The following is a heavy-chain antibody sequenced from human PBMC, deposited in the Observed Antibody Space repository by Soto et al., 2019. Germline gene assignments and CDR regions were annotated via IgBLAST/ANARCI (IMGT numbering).Heavy chain of an antibody. CDR2: ISAYNGNT. D-gene: IGHD2-15*01. CDR1: GYTFTSYG. J-gene: IGHJ5*02. Sequence: ASVKVSCKDSGYTFTSYGISWVRQAPGQGLEWMGWISAYNGNTNYAQKLQGRVTMTTDTSTSTAYMELRSLRSDDTAVYYCAXEVLSCSGGSCYRRFDPWGQGTLVTVSS. V-gene: IGHV1-18*01. CDR3: AXEVLSCSGGSCYRRFDP.